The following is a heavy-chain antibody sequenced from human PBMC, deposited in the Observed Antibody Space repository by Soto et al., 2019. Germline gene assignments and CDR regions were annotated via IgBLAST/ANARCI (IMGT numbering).Heavy chain of an antibody. J-gene: IGHJ4*02. Sequence: GGSLRLSCAASGFTFTRYSINWVRQAPGKGLEWVSSISSTTNYIYYGDSMKGRFTISRDNAKNSLYLEMNSLRAEDTAVYYCARESEDLTSNFDYWGQGTLVTVSS. CDR1: GFTFTRYS. CDR3: ARESEDLTSNFDY. V-gene: IGHV3-21*06. CDR2: ISSTTNYI.